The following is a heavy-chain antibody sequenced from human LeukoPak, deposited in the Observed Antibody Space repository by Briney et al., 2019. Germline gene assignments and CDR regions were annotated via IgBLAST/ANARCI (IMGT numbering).Heavy chain of an antibody. CDR3: ARVVRQQLVPDY. J-gene: IGHJ4*02. D-gene: IGHD6-13*01. V-gene: IGHV4-30-4*01. CDR2: IYYSGST. CDR1: GGSISSGDYN. Sequence: SETLSLTCTVPGGSISSGDYNWSWIRQPPGKGLEWIGYIYYSGSTYYNPSLKSRVTISVDTSKNQFSLKLSSMTAADTAVYYCARVVRQQLVPDYWGQGTLVTVSS.